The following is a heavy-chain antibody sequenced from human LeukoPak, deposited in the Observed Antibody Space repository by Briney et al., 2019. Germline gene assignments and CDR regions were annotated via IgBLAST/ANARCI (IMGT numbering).Heavy chain of an antibody. V-gene: IGHV3-64D*09. CDR2: VTSNGGST. J-gene: IGHJ4*02. D-gene: IGHD2-2*02. CDR3: VKRGVVPGTIPYDY. Sequence: PGGSLRLSCSASGFTFSTYPMHWVRQAPGKGLEYVSSVTSNGGSTYYADSVKGRFTISRDNSKNTLYLQMSSLRAEDTAVYYCVKRGVVPGTIPYDYWGQGTLVTVSS. CDR1: GFTFSTYP.